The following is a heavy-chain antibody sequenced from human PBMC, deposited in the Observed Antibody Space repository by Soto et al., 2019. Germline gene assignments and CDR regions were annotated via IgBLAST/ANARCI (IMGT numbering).Heavy chain of an antibody. CDR3: TTALKGVLVVYDTMDWYFDL. CDR1: GFTFSNAW. Sequence: EVQLVESGGGLVKPGGSLRLSCAASGFTFSNAWMNWVRQAPGKGLEWVGRMKSKTDGGTTDYAAPVKGRFTISRDDSKTTLHLQMNGLKTEDTAVYYCTTALKGVLVVYDTMDWYFDLLGRGALVTVSS. V-gene: IGHV3-15*07. J-gene: IGHJ2*01. D-gene: IGHD2-8*01. CDR2: MKSKTDGGTT.